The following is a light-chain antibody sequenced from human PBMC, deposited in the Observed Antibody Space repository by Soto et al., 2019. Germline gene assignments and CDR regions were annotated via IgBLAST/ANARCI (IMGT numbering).Light chain of an antibody. CDR1: QTVSSD. J-gene: IGKJ2*01. CDR3: QQHNNCPYT. V-gene: IGKV3-15*01. Sequence: IVMTQSPASLSASPGVRDTLSCRASQTVSSDVAWYQQKPGQAPSLLIDGAFTRASGVPARFSGSRSGTEFTLSISSPQSEDFARYYCQQHNNCPYTFGQGTKLEIK. CDR2: GAF.